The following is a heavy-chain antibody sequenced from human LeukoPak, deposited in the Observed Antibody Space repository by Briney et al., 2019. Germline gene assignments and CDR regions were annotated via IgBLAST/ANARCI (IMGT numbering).Heavy chain of an antibody. CDR1: GFTFDDYA. J-gene: IGHJ1*01. CDR2: ISYDGSNK. V-gene: IGHV3-30*03. Sequence: PGRSLRLSCAASGFTFDDYAMHWVRQAPGKGLEWVAVISYDGSNKYYADSVKGRFTISRDNSKNTLYLQMNSLRAEDTAVYYCATGYDSSGYYSTFFQHWGQGTLVTVSS. CDR3: ATGYDSSGYYSTFFQH. D-gene: IGHD3-22*01.